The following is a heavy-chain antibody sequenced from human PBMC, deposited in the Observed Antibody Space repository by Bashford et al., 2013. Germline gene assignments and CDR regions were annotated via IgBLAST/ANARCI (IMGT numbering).Heavy chain of an antibody. CDR3: TREDIGTYYYYGMDV. CDR2: IRSKAYGGTT. D-gene: IGHD2-15*01. V-gene: IGHV3-49*03. J-gene: IGHJ6*02. Sequence: SGGSLRLSCTASGFTFGDYAMNWFRQAPGKGLEWVGLIRSKAYGGTTEYAASVKGRFTISRDDSKSIAYLQMNSLKTEDTAVYYCTREDIGTYYYYGMDVWGQGTTVTVSS. CDR1: GFTFGDYA.